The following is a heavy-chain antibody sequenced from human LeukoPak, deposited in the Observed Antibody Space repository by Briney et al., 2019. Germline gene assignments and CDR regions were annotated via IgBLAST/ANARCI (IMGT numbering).Heavy chain of an antibody. V-gene: IGHV1-3*01. CDR1: GYTFTSYA. CDR2: INAGNGNT. CDR3: ARVGSSGWYGTLDFDY. Sequence: GASVKISCKASGYTFTSYAMHWVRQAPGQRLEWMGWINAGNGNTKYSQKFQGRVTITRDTSASTAYMELSSLRSEDTAVYYCARVGSSGWYGTLDFDYWGQGTLVTVSS. D-gene: IGHD6-19*01. J-gene: IGHJ4*02.